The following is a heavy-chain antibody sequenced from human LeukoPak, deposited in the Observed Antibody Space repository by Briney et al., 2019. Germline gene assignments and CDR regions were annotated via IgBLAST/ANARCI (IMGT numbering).Heavy chain of an antibody. Sequence: GGSLRLSCAASGFTFSSYSMNWVHQAPGKGLEWVSYISSSSSTIYYADSVKGRFTISRDNAKNSLYLQMNSLRAEDTAVYYCARDPSGYSGYQAYFDYWGQGTLVTVSS. CDR3: ARDPSGYSGYQAYFDY. CDR2: ISSSSSTI. V-gene: IGHV3-48*04. J-gene: IGHJ4*02. D-gene: IGHD5-12*01. CDR1: GFTFSSYS.